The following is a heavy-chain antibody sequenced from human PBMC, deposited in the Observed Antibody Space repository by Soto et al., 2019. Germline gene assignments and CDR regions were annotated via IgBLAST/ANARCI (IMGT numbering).Heavy chain of an antibody. V-gene: IGHV1-3*01. Sequence: VKVSCKASGYTFTTHAMHWVRQAPGQSLEWMGWINGGTGQTKHSQRFQGRVTITRDTSASTAYMELSSLRSEDTAVYYCARGKGMEENYYYYGLDIWGQGTTVTVSS. CDR3: ARGKGMEENYYYYGLDI. CDR2: INGGTGQT. D-gene: IGHD1-1*01. J-gene: IGHJ6*02. CDR1: GYTFTTHA.